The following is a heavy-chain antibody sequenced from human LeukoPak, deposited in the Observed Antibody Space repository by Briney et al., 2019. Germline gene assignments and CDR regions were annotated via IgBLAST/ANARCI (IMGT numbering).Heavy chain of an antibody. D-gene: IGHD2-15*01. J-gene: IGHJ5*02. Sequence: PGGSLRLSCAVSGFTFSSYWMSWVRQAPGKGLEWVANIKHDGSETYYLDSLKGRFTISRDNAKNSLYLQMNSLTAEDTAVYYCARGYWFGPWGQGTLVTVSS. V-gene: IGHV3-7*02. CDR2: IKHDGSET. CDR3: ARGYWFGP. CDR1: GFTFSSYW.